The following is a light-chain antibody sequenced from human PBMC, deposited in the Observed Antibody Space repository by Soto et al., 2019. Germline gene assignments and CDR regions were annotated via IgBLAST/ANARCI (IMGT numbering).Light chain of an antibody. Sequence: EIVMTQSPATLSLSPGERATLSCRASQSVSSSYLAWYQQKPGQAPRLLIYGASSRATGIPDRFSGSGSATDFTLTISRLEPEDFAVYYCQQYGTSPPLTFGGGTKVDIK. V-gene: IGKV3-20*01. CDR2: GAS. J-gene: IGKJ4*01. CDR1: QSVSSSY. CDR3: QQYGTSPPLT.